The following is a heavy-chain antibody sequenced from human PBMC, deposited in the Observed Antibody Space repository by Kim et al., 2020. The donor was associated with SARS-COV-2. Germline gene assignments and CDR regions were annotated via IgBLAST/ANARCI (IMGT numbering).Heavy chain of an antibody. D-gene: IGHD3-22*01. CDR1: GGSISSSNW. CDR3: ARESSSSWYNYYDSSETRAFDI. V-gene: IGHV4-4*02. CDR2: IYHSGST. Sequence: SETLSLTCAVSGGSISSSNWWSWVRQPPGKGLEWIGEIYHSGSTNYNPSLKSRVTISVDKSKNQFSLKLSSVTAADTAVYYCARESSSSWYNYYDSSETRAFDIWGQGTMVTVSS. J-gene: IGHJ3*02.